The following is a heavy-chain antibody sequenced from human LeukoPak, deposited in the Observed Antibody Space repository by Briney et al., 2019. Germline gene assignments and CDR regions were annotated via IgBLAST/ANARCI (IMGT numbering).Heavy chain of an antibody. D-gene: IGHD4-17*01. Sequence: SVKVSCKASGGTFSSYAISWVRQAPGQGLEWMGGIIPIFGTANYAQKFQGGVTITADESTSTAYMELSSLRSEDTAVYYCARDQGSTVTYGMDVWGKGTTVTVSS. CDR3: ARDQGSTVTYGMDV. V-gene: IGHV1-69*13. CDR2: IIPIFGTA. J-gene: IGHJ6*04. CDR1: GGTFSSYA.